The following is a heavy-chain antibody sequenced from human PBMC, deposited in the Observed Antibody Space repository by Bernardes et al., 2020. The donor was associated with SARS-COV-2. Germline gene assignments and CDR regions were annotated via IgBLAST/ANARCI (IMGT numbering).Heavy chain of an antibody. Sequence: ETLSLTCTVSGGSISSSSYYWGWIRQPPGKGLVWVSSMNSDGSTTKYADSVKGRFTISRDNAKNTMYLQMNSLSAEDTAVYYCARGQAHGMDVWGQGTTVTVSS. CDR2: MNSDGSTT. CDR1: GGSISSSSYY. V-gene: IGHV3-74*01. CDR3: ARGQAHGMDV. J-gene: IGHJ6*02.